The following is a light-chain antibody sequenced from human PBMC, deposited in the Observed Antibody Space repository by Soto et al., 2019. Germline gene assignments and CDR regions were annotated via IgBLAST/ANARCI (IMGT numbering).Light chain of an antibody. CDR2: KVS. V-gene: IGKV2-30*02. Sequence: DVVMTQSPLSLPVTLGQPASISCRSSQSLVHSDGNTYLNWFQQRPGQSPRRLIYKVSNRDSGVPDRFSGSRSGTDFTLKISREEAEDVGVYYCMQGTHWPWTFGQGTRVEIK. CDR3: MQGTHWPWT. CDR1: QSLVHSDGNTY. J-gene: IGKJ1*01.